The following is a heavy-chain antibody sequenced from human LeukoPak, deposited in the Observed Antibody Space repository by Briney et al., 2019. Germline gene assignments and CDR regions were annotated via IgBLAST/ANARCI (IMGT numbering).Heavy chain of an antibody. D-gene: IGHD3-9*01. Sequence: SETLSLTCTVSGGSISSYYWSWIRQPPGKGLEFIGYIAASGTTKHNPSLKSRVTLSMDTSKNQFSLKLRSVTAADTAVYFCARFPYFEGFDYWGQGTQVIVSS. CDR3: ARFPYFEGFDY. CDR2: IAASGTT. V-gene: IGHV4-4*08. CDR1: GGSISSYY. J-gene: IGHJ4*02.